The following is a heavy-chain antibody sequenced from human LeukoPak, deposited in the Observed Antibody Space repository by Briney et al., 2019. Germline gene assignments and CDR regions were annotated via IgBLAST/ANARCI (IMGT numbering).Heavy chain of an antibody. D-gene: IGHD5-12*01. CDR1: GGSFSGYY. V-gene: IGHV4-34*01. Sequence: SETLSLTCAVYGGSFSGYYWSWIRRPPGKGLEWIGEINHSGSTNYNPSLKSRVTISVDTSKNQFSLKLSSVTAADTAVYYCARGLRRRLRDPFDYWGQGTLVTVSS. J-gene: IGHJ4*02. CDR2: INHSGST. CDR3: ARGLRRRLRDPFDY.